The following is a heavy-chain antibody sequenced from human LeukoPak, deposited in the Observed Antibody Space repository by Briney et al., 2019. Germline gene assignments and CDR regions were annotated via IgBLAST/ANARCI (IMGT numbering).Heavy chain of an antibody. CDR1: GGSISSYY. D-gene: IGHD3-16*02. CDR3: ARDMITFGGVIVPFDY. CDR2: IYTSGST. Sequence: PSETLSLTCTVSGGSISSYYWSWIRQPAGKGLEWIGRIYTSGSTNYNPSLKSRVTMSVDTSKNQFSLKLSSVTAADTAVYYCARDMITFGGVIVPFDYWGQGTLVTVS. V-gene: IGHV4-4*07. J-gene: IGHJ4*02.